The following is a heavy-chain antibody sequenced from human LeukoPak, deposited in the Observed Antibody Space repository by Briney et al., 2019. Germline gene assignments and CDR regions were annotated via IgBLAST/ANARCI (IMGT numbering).Heavy chain of an antibody. V-gene: IGHV3-30*18. CDR3: AKDRDTTSSGTFDY. J-gene: IGHJ4*02. Sequence: GGSLRLSCAASGFTLRNYGMHCVRQAPGKGLEWVAVISDDGSYKNYADSVKGRFTISRDNSNNTLYLQMNSLRAEDTAVYYCAKDRDTTSSGTFDYWGQGTLVTVSS. D-gene: IGHD6-13*01. CDR2: ISDDGSYK. CDR1: GFTLRNYG.